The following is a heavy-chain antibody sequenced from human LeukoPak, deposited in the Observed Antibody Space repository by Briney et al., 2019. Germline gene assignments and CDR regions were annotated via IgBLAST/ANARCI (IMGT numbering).Heavy chain of an antibody. Sequence: GGSLRLSCAASGFTFSDYYMTWIRQAPGKGLEWTSYISSGGRTMYYTDSVKGRFTISRDNAKNSLYLQMNSLRAEDTAMYYCAKYILGEPIDYWAQGTLVTVSS. J-gene: IGHJ4*02. CDR2: ISSGGRTM. CDR1: GFTFSDYY. D-gene: IGHD1-26*01. CDR3: AKYILGEPIDY. V-gene: IGHV3-11*01.